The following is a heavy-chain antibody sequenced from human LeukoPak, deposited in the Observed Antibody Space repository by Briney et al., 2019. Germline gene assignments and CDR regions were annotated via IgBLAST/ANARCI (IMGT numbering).Heavy chain of an antibody. Sequence: GASVKVSCKASGGTFSSYAISWVRQAPGQGLEWMGRIIPIFGTANYAQKFQGRGTITTDESTSTAYMELSSLRSEDTAVYYCAREPNVDTAMDFGYWGQGTLVTVSS. V-gene: IGHV1-69*05. D-gene: IGHD5-18*01. CDR1: GGTFSSYA. J-gene: IGHJ4*02. CDR2: IIPIFGTA. CDR3: AREPNVDTAMDFGY.